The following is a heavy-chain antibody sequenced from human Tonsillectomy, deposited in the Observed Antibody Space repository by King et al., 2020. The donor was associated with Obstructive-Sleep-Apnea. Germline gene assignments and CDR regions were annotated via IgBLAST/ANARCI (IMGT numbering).Heavy chain of an antibody. D-gene: IGHD4-17*01. CDR2: ISAYNGNT. CDR1: GYTFTSYG. Sequence: VQLVESGAEVKKPGASVKVSCKASGYTFTSYGISWVRQAPGQGLEWMGGISAYNGNTNYAQKLQGRVTMTTDTSTSTAYMELRSRRSDDTAVYYCARELNDYGDYGAGWFDPWGQGTLVTVSS. CDR3: ARELNDYGDYGAGWFDP. J-gene: IGHJ5*02. V-gene: IGHV1-18*04.